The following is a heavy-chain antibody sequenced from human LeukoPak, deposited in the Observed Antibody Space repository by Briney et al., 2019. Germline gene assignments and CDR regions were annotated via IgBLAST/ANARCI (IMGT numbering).Heavy chain of an antibody. V-gene: IGHV4-34*01. Sequence: PSETLSLTCAVYGGSFSGYYWSWIRQPPGKGLEWIGEINHSGSTNYNPSLKSRVTISVDTSKNQFSLKLSSVTAADTAVYYCAGLDIVPTEKDNWFDPWGQGTLVTVSS. CDR1: GGSFSGYY. D-gene: IGHD5-12*01. J-gene: IGHJ5*02. CDR3: AGLDIVPTEKDNWFDP. CDR2: INHSGST.